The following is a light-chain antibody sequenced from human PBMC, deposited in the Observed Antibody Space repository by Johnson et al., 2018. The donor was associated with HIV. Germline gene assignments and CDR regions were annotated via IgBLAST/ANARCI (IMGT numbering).Light chain of an antibody. CDR3: GTWDSSLSAHV. CDR1: SSNIGNNY. Sequence: AVLTQPPSVSAAPGQKVTISCSGSSSNIGNNYVSWYQQLPGTAPKLLIYYNNKRPSGIPDRFSGSKSGTSATLGITGLQTGDEADYYCGTWDSSLSAHVFGTGTKVTVL. V-gene: IGLV1-51*01. J-gene: IGLJ1*01. CDR2: YNN.